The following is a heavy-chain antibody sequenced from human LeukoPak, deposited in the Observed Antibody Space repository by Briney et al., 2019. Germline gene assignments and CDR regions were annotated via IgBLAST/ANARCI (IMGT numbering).Heavy chain of an antibody. D-gene: IGHD1-26*01. Sequence: PSETLSLTCTVSGGSISSSSYYWGWIRQPPGKVLEWIGSIYYSGSTYYNPSLKSRVTISVDTSKNQFSLKLSSVTAADTAVYYCASHEEGGSYYNHYYYYMDVWGKGTTVTVSS. V-gene: IGHV4-39*01. CDR1: GGSISSSSYY. CDR3: ASHEEGGSYYNHYYYYMDV. CDR2: IYYSGST. J-gene: IGHJ6*03.